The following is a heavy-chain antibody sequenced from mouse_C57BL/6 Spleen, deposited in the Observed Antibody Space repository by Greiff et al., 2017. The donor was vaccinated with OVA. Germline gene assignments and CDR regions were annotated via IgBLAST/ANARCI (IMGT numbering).Heavy chain of an antibody. V-gene: IGHV5-4*01. D-gene: IGHD3-2*02. CDR2: ISDGGSYT. CDR1: GFTFSSYA. CDR3: ARDSSRRDY. J-gene: IGHJ2*01. Sequence: EVQGVESGGGLVKPGGSLKLSCAASGFTFSSYAMSWVRQTPEKRLEWVATISDGGSYTYYPDNVKGRFTISRDNAKNNLYLQMSHLKSEDTAMYYCARDSSRRDYWGQGTTLTVSS.